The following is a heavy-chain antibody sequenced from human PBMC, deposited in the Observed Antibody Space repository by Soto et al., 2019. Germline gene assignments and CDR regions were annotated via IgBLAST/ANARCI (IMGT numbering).Heavy chain of an antibody. CDR1: GGSVSSGIYY. CDR3: ARDDYDFWSGTHRWFDP. J-gene: IGHJ5*02. V-gene: IGHV4-61*01. D-gene: IGHD3-3*01. Sequence: PSETLSLTCTVSGGSVSSGIYYWSWIRHPPGKGLEWIGYIYYSGSTNYNPSLKSRVTISVDTSKNQFSLKLSSVTAADTAVYYCARDDYDFWSGTHRWFDPWGQGTLVTV. CDR2: IYYSGST.